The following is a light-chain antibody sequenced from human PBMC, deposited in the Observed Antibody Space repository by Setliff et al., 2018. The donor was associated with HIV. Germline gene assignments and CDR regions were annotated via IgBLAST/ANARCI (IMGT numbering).Light chain of an antibody. CDR3: CSYAGSYKV. V-gene: IGLV2-11*01. CDR2: DVS. J-gene: IGLJ1*01. CDR1: SSDFGGYNY. Sequence: QSALAQPRSVSGSPGQSVTISCTGTSSDFGGYNYVYWYQQHPGKAPKLMIYDVSKRPSGVPDRFSGSKSGNTASLTISGLQAEDEADYYCCSYAGSYKVFGTGTKVTVL.